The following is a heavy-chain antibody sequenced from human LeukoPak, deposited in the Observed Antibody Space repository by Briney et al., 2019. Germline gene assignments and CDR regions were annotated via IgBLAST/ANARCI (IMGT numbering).Heavy chain of an antibody. CDR1: GYSFTTHW. CDR2: IYPGDSDT. CDR3: ARRYYDILTGPGAFDI. Sequence: GESLKISCKGSGYSFTTHWIGWVRQLPGKGLEWMGIIYPGDSDTRYSPSFQGQVIISADKSISTAYLQWSSLKASDTPMYYCARRYYDILTGPGAFDIWSQGTMVTVSS. V-gene: IGHV5-51*01. D-gene: IGHD3-9*01. J-gene: IGHJ3*02.